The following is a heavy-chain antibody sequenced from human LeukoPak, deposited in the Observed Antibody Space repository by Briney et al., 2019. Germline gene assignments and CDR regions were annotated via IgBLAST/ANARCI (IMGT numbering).Heavy chain of an antibody. V-gene: IGHV3-23*01. CDR1: GFTFSSYA. J-gene: IGHJ4*02. CDR2: ISGSDGST. CDR3: AKATVTHLIDY. D-gene: IGHD4-17*01. Sequence: GGSLRLSRAASGFTFSSYAMSWVRQAPGKGLEWVSSISGSDGSTYYADSVKGRFTISRDNSKNTPYLQMNSLGAEDTAVYYCAKATVTHLIDYWGQGTLVTVSS.